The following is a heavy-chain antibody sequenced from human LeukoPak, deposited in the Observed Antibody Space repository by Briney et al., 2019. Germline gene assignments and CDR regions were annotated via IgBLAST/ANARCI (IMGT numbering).Heavy chain of an antibody. D-gene: IGHD6-13*01. CDR2: INWNGGST. CDR3: ARPYSYSAPYFDY. Sequence: PGGSLRLSCAASGFTFDVYGMSWVRHAPGKGLEWVSGINWNGGSTGYADSVKGRFTISRDNAKNTLYLQMNSLRVEDTAVYYCARPYSYSAPYFDYWGQGTLVTVSS. V-gene: IGHV3-20*04. J-gene: IGHJ4*02. CDR1: GFTFDVYG.